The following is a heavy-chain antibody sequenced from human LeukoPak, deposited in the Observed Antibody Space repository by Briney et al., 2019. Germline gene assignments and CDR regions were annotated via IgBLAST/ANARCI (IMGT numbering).Heavy chain of an antibody. CDR1: GFTFSSYE. CDR2: ISHSGGTI. V-gene: IGHV3-48*03. D-gene: IGHD6-13*01. J-gene: IGHJ6*02. CDR3: ARSPRSSSLFYYGMDV. Sequence: GGSLRLSCGASGFTFSSYEMNWVRQPPGKGLEWVSYISHSGGTIYYADSVKGRFTISRDNAEKSLYLQMNSLRAEDTAVYYCARSPRSSSLFYYGMDVWGQGTTVTVPS.